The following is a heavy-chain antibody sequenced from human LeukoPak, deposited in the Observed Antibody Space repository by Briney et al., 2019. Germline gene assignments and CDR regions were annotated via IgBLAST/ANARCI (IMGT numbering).Heavy chain of an antibody. J-gene: IGHJ4*02. D-gene: IGHD6-19*01. CDR2: ISSSSSTI. Sequence: PGGSLRLSCAASGFTFSSYSMNWVRQAPGKGLEWVSYISSSSSTIYYADSVKGRFTISRDNAKNSLYLQMNSLRAEDTAVYYCVPLAVAGTYYWSQGTLVTVSS. CDR1: GFTFSSYS. CDR3: VPLAVAGTYY. V-gene: IGHV3-48*04.